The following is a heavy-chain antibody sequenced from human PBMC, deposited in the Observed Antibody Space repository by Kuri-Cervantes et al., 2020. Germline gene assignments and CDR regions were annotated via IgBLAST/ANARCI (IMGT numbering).Heavy chain of an antibody. CDR1: GFTVSNNY. CDR2: IYSGGST. CDR3: ARAIDGYIDY. Sequence: GGSLRLSCAASGFTVSNNYMSWIRQAPGKGLEWVSVIYSGGSTYYADSVKGRFTISRDNAENMLYLQMNSLRAEDTAVYYCARAIDGYIDYWGQGTLVTVSS. J-gene: IGHJ4*02. V-gene: IGHV3-66*01. D-gene: IGHD5-24*01.